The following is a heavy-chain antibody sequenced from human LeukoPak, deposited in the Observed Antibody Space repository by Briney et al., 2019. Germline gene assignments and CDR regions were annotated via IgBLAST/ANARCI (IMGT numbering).Heavy chain of an antibody. Sequence: GGSLRLSCAASGFTFSSYGMNWVRQAPGKGLEWVSAISGSGGSTYYADSVKGRFTISRDNSKNTLYLQMNSLRAEDTAVYYCARGGYNWNDGDAFDIWGQGTMVTVSS. CDR3: ARGGYNWNDGDAFDI. D-gene: IGHD1-20*01. J-gene: IGHJ3*02. V-gene: IGHV3-23*01. CDR1: GFTFSSYG. CDR2: ISGSGGST.